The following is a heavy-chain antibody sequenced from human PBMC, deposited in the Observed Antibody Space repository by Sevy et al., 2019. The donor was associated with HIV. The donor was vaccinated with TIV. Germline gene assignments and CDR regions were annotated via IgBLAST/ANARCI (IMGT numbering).Heavy chain of an antibody. V-gene: IGHV3-21*01. CDR2: ISSLSNYI. CDR1: GFTFSTYT. D-gene: IGHD3-10*01. CDR3: ARPYGSGSWEAFDI. Sequence: GGSLRLSCAASGFTFSTYTMNWVRQAPGKGLEWVSSISSLSNYIYYADSLKGRFTISRDNAKNSLYLQMNSLRAEETAVYYCARPYGSGSWEAFDIWGQGTMVTVSS. J-gene: IGHJ3*02.